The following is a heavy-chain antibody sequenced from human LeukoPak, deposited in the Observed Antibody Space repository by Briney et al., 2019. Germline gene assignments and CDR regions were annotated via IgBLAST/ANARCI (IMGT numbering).Heavy chain of an antibody. J-gene: IGHJ5*02. D-gene: IGHD1-7*01. CDR3: ARFSGTSLAKNWFDP. CDR2: IYPDDSET. CDR1: GYSFFGYW. Sequence: GESLKISCKGSGYSFFGYWIGWVRQMPDKGLEWMGIIYPDDSETRHSPAFQGQVTISADKSISTAYLQWSSLKASDTAMYYCARFSGTSLAKNWFDPWGQGTLVTVSS. V-gene: IGHV5-51*01.